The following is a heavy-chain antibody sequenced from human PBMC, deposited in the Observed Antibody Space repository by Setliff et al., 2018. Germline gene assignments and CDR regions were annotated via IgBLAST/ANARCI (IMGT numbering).Heavy chain of an antibody. Sequence: PGGSLRLSCAASALTFSSYWMNWVRQAPGKGLEWVANIKQDGSEIYHVDSVRGRFTISRDTAKNSVYLQMNSLRAEDTAVYYCFGAGTCSYWGQGTLVTVSS. CDR1: ALTFSSYW. V-gene: IGHV3-7*01. CDR2: IKQDGSEI. D-gene: IGHD3-10*01. CDR3: FGAGTCSY. J-gene: IGHJ4*02.